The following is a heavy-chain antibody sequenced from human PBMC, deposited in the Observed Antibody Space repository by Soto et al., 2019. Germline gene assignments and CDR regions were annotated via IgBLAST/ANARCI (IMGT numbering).Heavy chain of an antibody. D-gene: IGHD3-22*01. V-gene: IGHV1-69*13. CDR1: GGTFSSYA. Sequence: VKVSCKASGGTFSSYAISWVRQAPGQGLEWMGGIIPIFGTANYAQKFQGRVTITADESTSTAYMELSSLRSEDTAVYYCASSAYYYDSSGHYYFDYWGQGTLVTVSS. J-gene: IGHJ4*02. CDR2: IIPIFGTA. CDR3: ASSAYYYDSSGHYYFDY.